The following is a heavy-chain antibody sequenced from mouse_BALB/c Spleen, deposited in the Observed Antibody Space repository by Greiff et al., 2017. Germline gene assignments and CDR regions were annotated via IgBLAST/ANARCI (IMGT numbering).Heavy chain of an antibody. J-gene: IGHJ1*01. Sequence: EVQRVESGGDLVKPGGSLKLSCAASGFTFSSYGMSWVRQTPDKRLEWVATISSGGSYTYYPDSVKGRFTISRDNAKNTLYLQMSSLKSEDTAMYYCARRDYYGSSDWYFDVWGAGTTVTVSS. D-gene: IGHD1-1*01. CDR2: ISSGGSYT. V-gene: IGHV5-6*01. CDR1: GFTFSSYG. CDR3: ARRDYYGSSDWYFDV.